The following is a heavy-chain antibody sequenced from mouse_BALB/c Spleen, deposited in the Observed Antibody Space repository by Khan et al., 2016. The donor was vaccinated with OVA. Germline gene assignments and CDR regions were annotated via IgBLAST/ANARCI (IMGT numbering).Heavy chain of an antibody. CDR1: GYISTSYW. D-gene: IGHD1-1*01. V-gene: IGHV1-76*01. J-gene: IGHJ4*01. Sequence: QMQLEESGAELVRPGASVKLSCKTSGYISTSYWIHWVKQRSGQGLEWIARIYPGTGSNYYHEKFKDTAKLTADKSSSTAYMQLSSLKSEDSAVYFCARNEYGSTCTMDYWVQGTSVTVSS. CDR3: ARNEYGSTCTMDY. CDR2: IYPGTGSN.